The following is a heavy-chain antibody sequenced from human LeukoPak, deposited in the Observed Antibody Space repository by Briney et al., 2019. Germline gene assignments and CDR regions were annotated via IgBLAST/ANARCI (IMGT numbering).Heavy chain of an antibody. V-gene: IGHV1-69*13. CDR3: ARLAVGATSFDY. J-gene: IGHJ4*02. CDR2: IIPIFGTA. D-gene: IGHD1-26*01. CDR1: GGTFSSYA. Sequence: GASVKVSFKASGGTFSSYAISWVRQAPGQGLEWMGGIIPIFGTANYAQKFQGRVTITADESTSTAYMELSSLRSEDTAVYYCARLAVGATSFDYWGQGTLVTVSS.